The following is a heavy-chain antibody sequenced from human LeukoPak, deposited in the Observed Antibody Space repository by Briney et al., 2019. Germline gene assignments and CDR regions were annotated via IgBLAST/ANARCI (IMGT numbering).Heavy chain of an antibody. CDR2: INPKSGGT. CDR3: ARGPRITIFGVVMANDAFDI. J-gene: IGHJ3*02. V-gene: IGHV1-2*02. Sequence: ASVKVSCKASGYTFTDYFMNWVRQAPGQGLEWVGWINPKSGGTAYAQKFQGRVTMTRDTSSSTAYMELSRLRFDDTVVYYCARGPRITIFGVVMANDAFDIWGQGTMVTVSS. CDR1: GYTFTDYF. D-gene: IGHD3-3*01.